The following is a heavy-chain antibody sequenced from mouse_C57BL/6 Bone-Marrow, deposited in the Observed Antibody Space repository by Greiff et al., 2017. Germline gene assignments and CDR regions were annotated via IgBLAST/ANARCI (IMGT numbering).Heavy chain of an antibody. CDR3: ARLWLRGYFDV. V-gene: IGHV5S21*01. J-gene: IGHJ1*03. CDR1: GFTFSSYA. Sequence: EVKVVESGEGLVKPGGSLKLSCAASGFTFSSYAMSWVRQTPEKRLEWVAYISSGGDYIYYADTVTGRFTISRENAKNTLYLEMSSLRSEDTAMYYCARLWLRGYFDVWGTGTTVTVSS. D-gene: IGHD2-2*01. CDR2: ISSGGDYI.